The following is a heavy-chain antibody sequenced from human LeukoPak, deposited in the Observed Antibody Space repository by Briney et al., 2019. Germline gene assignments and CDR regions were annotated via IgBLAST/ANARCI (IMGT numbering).Heavy chain of an antibody. V-gene: IGHV3-48*02. J-gene: IGHJ4*02. CDR1: GFTFSSYS. D-gene: IGHD7-27*01. CDR3: ARDLNWGFDY. Sequence: GGSLRLSCAASGFTFSSYSVNWVRQAPGKGLEWVSYISSSSGIMSYADSVKGRFTISRDNAKNSLYLQMNSLRDEDTAVYYCARDLNWGFDYWGQGTLVTVSS. CDR2: ISSSSGIM.